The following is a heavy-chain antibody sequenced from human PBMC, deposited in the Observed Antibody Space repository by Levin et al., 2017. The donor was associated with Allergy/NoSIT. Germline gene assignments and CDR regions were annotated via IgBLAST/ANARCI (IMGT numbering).Heavy chain of an antibody. CDR3: AKDRRPKFIVVVVAATGFDY. Sequence: GESLKISCAASGFTFSSYAMSWVRQAPGTGLEWVSTISGSGGSTYYADSVKGRFTISRDNSKNTLYMQMNSLRDEDTAVYYCAKDRRPKFIVVVVAATGFDYWGQGTLVTVSS. J-gene: IGHJ4*02. V-gene: IGHV3-23*01. D-gene: IGHD2-15*01. CDR1: GFTFSSYA. CDR2: ISGSGGST.